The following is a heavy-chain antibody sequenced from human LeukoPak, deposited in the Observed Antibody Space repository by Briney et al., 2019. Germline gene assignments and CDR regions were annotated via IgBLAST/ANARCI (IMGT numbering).Heavy chain of an antibody. D-gene: IGHD3-3*01. J-gene: IGHJ4*02. CDR1: GFTFSSYS. Sequence: GGSLRLSCAASGFTFSSYSMNWVRQAPGKGLEWVSSISSSSSYIYYAVSVKGRFTISRDNAKNSLYLQMNSLRAEDTAVYYCAREGKLRFLEWLLSFDYWGQGTLVTVSS. V-gene: IGHV3-21*01. CDR3: AREGKLRFLEWLLSFDY. CDR2: ISSSSSYI.